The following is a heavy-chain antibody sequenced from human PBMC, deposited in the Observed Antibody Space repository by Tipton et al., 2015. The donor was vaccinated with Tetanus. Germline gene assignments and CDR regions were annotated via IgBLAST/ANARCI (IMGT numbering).Heavy chain of an antibody. J-gene: IGHJ4*02. V-gene: IGHV3-30-3*02. CDR2: ISYDGSNK. Sequence: SGFTFSSYAMHWVRQAPGKGLEWVAVISYDGSNKYYADSVKGRFTISRDNSKNTLYLQMNSLRAEDTAVYYCAKYYYDSNTSGYFDYWGQGTLVTVSS. CDR3: AKYYYDSNTSGYFDY. CDR1: GFTFSSYA. D-gene: IGHD3-22*01.